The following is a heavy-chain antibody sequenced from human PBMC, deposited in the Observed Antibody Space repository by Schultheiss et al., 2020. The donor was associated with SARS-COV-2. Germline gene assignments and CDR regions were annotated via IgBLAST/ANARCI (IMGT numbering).Heavy chain of an antibody. CDR3: AKAQPDVLRFLEWLLPYFDY. CDR1: GFTFSSYA. Sequence: GGSLRLSCSASGFTFSSYAMHWVRQAPGKGLEYVSAISSNGGSTYYADSVKGRFTISRDNSKNTLYLQMSSLRAEDTAVYYCAKAQPDVLRFLEWLLPYFDYWGQGTLVTVSS. CDR2: ISSNGGST. D-gene: IGHD3-3*01. J-gene: IGHJ4*02. V-gene: IGHV3-64D*06.